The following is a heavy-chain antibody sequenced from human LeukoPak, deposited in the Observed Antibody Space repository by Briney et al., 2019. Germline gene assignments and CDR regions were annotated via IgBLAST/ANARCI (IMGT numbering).Heavy chain of an antibody. V-gene: IGHV4-39*01. D-gene: IGHD5-24*01. CDR2: IYYSGST. Sequence: SETLSLTCAVSGGSISSSSYYWGWIRQPPGKGLEWHGSIYYSGSTYYNPSLKSRVTISVDTSKNQCSLKLSSVTAADTAVYYCAIYVEMANWFDPWGKGTLVTVSS. CDR1: GGSISSSSYY. J-gene: IGHJ5*02. CDR3: AIYVEMANWFDP.